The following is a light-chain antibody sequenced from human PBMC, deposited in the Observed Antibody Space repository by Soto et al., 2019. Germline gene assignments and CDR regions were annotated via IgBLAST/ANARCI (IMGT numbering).Light chain of an antibody. CDR1: QSVLYSSTNKNY. CDR3: QQYYSTPFT. J-gene: IGKJ3*01. V-gene: IGKV4-1*01. CDR2: WAS. Sequence: DIVLTQSPDSLAVSLGERATINCKSSQSVLYSSTNKNYLAWYQQKPGQPPKVLIYWASTRESGVPDRFSGSGSGTDFTLTISSLQAEDVAVYYCQQYYSTPFTFGPGTKVDIK.